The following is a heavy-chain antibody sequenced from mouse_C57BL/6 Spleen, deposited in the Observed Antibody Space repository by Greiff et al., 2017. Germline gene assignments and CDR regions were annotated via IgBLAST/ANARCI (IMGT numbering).Heavy chain of an antibody. CDR3: ARDDGDYGWYFDV. J-gene: IGHJ1*03. D-gene: IGHD2-13*01. Sequence: QVQLTQSGAELVKPGASVKLSCKASGYTFTSYWMHWVKQRPGQGLEWIGMIPPNSGSTNYNEKFKSKAPLTVDKSSSTAYMHISRLASEDSAVYVCARDDGDYGWYFDVWGTGTTVTVSS. CDR1: GYTFTSYW. V-gene: IGHV1-64*01. CDR2: IPPNSGST.